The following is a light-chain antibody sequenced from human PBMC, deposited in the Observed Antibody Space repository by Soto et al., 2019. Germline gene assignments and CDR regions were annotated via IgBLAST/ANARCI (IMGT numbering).Light chain of an antibody. V-gene: IGKV3-11*01. Sequence: EIVLTQSPATLSLSPGERATLSCRASQSVSSYLAWYQQKPGHAPRLLIYDASNRAIGIPARLSSSGSGTDFTLTIIRLEPEDFAVDYCQQRYHCPPITFPPGTRLE. CDR2: DAS. CDR3: QQRYHCPPIT. J-gene: IGKJ5*01. CDR1: QSVSSY.